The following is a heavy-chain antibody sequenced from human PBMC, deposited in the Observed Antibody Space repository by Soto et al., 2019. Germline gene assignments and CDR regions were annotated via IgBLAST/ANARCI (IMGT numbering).Heavy chain of an antibody. V-gene: IGHV1-58*01. CDR1: GFTFTSSA. CDR3: VAASHSSSWYSYYYGMDV. D-gene: IGHD6-13*01. Sequence: SVKVSCKASGFTFTSSAVQWVRQARGQRLEWIGWIVVGSGNTNYAQKFQERVTITRDMSTSTAYMELSSLRSEDTAVYYCVAASHSSSWYSYYYGMDVWGQGTTVTVSS. CDR2: IVVGSGNT. J-gene: IGHJ6*02.